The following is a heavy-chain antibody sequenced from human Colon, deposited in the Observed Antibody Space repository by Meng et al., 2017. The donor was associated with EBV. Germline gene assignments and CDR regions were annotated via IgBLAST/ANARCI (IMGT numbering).Heavy chain of an antibody. CDR3: ARRGPSGNFSP. J-gene: IGHJ5*02. Sequence: QGQLQESGPGLVKPSQTLSLTCTVSGGSISSGDYYWSWIRQPPGKGLEWIGYIYYSGSTYYNPSLKSRVTISVDTSKKQFSLKVSSVTAADSAVYYCARRGPSGNFSPWSQGALVTVSS. CDR1: GGSISSGDYY. V-gene: IGHV4-30-4*01. CDR2: IYYSGST. D-gene: IGHD3-10*01.